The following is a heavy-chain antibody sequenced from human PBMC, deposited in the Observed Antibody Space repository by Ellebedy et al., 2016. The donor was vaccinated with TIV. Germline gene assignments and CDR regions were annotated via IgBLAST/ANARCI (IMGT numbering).Heavy chain of an antibody. Sequence: GESLKISCAASGFTFSGYSMNWVRQAPGKGLEWVSYISSSSSTIYYADSVKGRFTISRDNAKNSLYLQMNSLRDEDTAVYYCARGSIAVAGTSGENYYYYGMDVWGQGTTVTVSS. J-gene: IGHJ6*02. CDR3: ARGSIAVAGTSGENYYYYGMDV. V-gene: IGHV3-48*02. CDR1: GFTFSGYS. CDR2: ISSSSSTI. D-gene: IGHD6-19*01.